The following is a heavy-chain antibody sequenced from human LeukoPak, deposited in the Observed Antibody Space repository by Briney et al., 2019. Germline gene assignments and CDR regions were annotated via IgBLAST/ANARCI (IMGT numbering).Heavy chain of an antibody. Sequence: SGTLSLTCAVSGGSISSSNWWSWVRPPPGKGLEWIGEIYHSGSTNYNPSLKRRVTISVDKSKNQFSLKLSSVTAADTAVYYCASRGGYSSGWYVLDPWGQGTLVTVSS. CDR2: IYHSGST. V-gene: IGHV4-4*02. J-gene: IGHJ5*02. CDR3: ASRGGYSSGWYVLDP. D-gene: IGHD6-19*01. CDR1: GGSISSSNW.